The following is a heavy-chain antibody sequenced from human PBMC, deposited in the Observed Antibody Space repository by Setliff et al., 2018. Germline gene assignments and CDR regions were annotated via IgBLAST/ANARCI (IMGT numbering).Heavy chain of an antibody. Sequence: SETLSLTCAVSGVSISSSNWWSWVRQPPGKGLEWIGEIYHSGSTYYNPSLKSRVTISVDTSKNQFSLKLSSVTAADTAVYYCARRETYYNFWSGYYAYWGQGTLVTVSS. CDR2: IYHSGST. J-gene: IGHJ4*02. CDR3: ARRETYYNFWSGYYAY. V-gene: IGHV4-4*02. D-gene: IGHD3-3*01. CDR1: GVSISSSNW.